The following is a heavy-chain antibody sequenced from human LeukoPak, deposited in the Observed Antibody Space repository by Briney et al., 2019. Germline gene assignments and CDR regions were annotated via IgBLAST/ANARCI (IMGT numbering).Heavy chain of an antibody. V-gene: IGHV4-39*01. D-gene: IGHD3-16*01. CDR3: ARFDYVSYGYFDY. Sequence: PSETLSLTCTVSGGSISSSSYYWGWIRQPPGKGLEWIGSIYYSGSTYYNPSLKSRVTISVDTSKNQFSLKLSSVTAADTAVYYCARFDYVSYGYFDYWGQGTLVTVSS. J-gene: IGHJ4*02. CDR1: GGSISSSSYY. CDR2: IYYSGST.